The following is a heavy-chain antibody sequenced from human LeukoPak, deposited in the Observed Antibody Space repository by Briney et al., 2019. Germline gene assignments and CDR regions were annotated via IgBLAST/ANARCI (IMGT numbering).Heavy chain of an antibody. CDR3: ARSSGWYFRGFDY. D-gene: IGHD6-19*01. V-gene: IGHV1-2*04. Sequence: GASVKVSCKASGYTFTGYYMHWVRQAPGQGLEWMGWINPNSGGTNYAQKFQGWVTMTRDTSISTAYMELSRLRSDDTAVYYCARSSGWYFRGFDYWGQGTLVTVSS. CDR2: INPNSGGT. J-gene: IGHJ4*02. CDR1: GYTFTGYY.